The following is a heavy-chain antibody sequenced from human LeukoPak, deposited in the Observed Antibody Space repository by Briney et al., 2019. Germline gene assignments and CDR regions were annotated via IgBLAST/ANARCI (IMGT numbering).Heavy chain of an antibody. J-gene: IGHJ4*02. CDR1: GYTFTGYY. CDR3: ARFPDYGDYG. CDR2: INPNSGGT. Sequence: AASVKVSCKASGYTFTGYYIHWVRQAPGQGLEWMGWINPNSGGTNYAQKFQGRVNMTRDTSISTAYMELSRLRSDDTAVYYCARFPDYGDYGWGQGTLVTVSS. D-gene: IGHD4-17*01. V-gene: IGHV1-2*02.